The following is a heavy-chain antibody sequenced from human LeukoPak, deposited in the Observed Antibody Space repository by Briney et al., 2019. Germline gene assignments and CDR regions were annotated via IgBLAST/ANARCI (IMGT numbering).Heavy chain of an antibody. V-gene: IGHV3-48*01. CDR3: ARDLNREDFDY. CDR1: RFTFSIYS. CDR2: ISSDSNTI. J-gene: IGHJ4*02. D-gene: IGHD1-14*01. Sequence: GGSLRLSCTASRFTFSIYSMNWVRLAPGKGLEWVSYISSDSNTIYYADSVKGRFTISRDNAKNTLYLQMNSLRVEDTAVYYCARDLNREDFDYWGQGTLVAVSS.